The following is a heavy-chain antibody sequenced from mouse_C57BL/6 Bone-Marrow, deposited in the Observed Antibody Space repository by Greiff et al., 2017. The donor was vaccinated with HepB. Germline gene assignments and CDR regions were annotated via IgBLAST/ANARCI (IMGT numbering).Heavy chain of an antibody. Sequence: EVKLVESGGGLVQPGGSLKLSCAASGFTFSDYYMYWVRQTPEKRLEWVAYISNGGGSTYYPDTVKGRFTISRDNTKNTLYLQMSRLKSEDTAMYYYARHCYWDFDVWGTGTTVTVSS. J-gene: IGHJ1*03. V-gene: IGHV5-12*01. CDR2: ISNGGGST. CDR3: ARHCYWDFDV. CDR1: GFTFSDYY.